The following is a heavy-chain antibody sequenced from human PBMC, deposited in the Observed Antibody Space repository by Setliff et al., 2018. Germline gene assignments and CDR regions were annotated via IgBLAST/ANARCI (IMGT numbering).Heavy chain of an antibody. CDR3: ARINFYDGTAYYYAPHY. Sequence: ASVKVSCKASGYIFTSYGISWVRQAPGQGLEWMGWISTYNGVTNYAQRFQGRVTMTTDTSTSAAYMDLRSLRSDDTAMYYCARINFYDGTAYYYAPHYWGQGTMVTVSS. CDR2: ISTYNGVT. J-gene: IGHJ4*03. V-gene: IGHV1-18*01. CDR1: GYIFTSYG. D-gene: IGHD3-22*01.